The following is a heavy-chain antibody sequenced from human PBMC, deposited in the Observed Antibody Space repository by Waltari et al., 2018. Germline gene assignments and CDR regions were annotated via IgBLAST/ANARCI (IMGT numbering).Heavy chain of an antibody. V-gene: IGHV1-69*12. CDR1: GGTFSSYA. J-gene: IGHJ4*02. Sequence: QVQLVQSGAEVKKTGSSVKVSCKASGGTFSSYAISWVRQAPGQGFEWMGGTIPIFGTANYALKVQGRVTITADESTSTAYMELSSLRSEDTAVYYCARDHRTSPLEYWGQGTLVTVSS. CDR2: TIPIFGTA. CDR3: ARDHRTSPLEY.